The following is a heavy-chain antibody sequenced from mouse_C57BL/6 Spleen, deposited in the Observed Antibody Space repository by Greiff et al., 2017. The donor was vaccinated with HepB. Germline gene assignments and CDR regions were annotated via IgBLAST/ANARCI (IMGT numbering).Heavy chain of an antibody. CDR3: ARNPHYGSSPYYFDY. CDR2: IDPSDSYT. Sequence: QVQLQQPGAELVKPGASVKLSCKASGYTFTSYWMQWVKQRPGQGLEWIGEIDPSDSYTNYNQKFKGKATLTVDTSSSTAYMQLSSLTSEDSAVYYCARNPHYGSSPYYFDYWGQGTTLTVSS. CDR1: GYTFTSYW. V-gene: IGHV1-50*01. D-gene: IGHD1-1*01. J-gene: IGHJ2*01.